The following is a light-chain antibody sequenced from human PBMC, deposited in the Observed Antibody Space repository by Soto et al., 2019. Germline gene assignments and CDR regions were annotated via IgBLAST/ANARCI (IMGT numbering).Light chain of an antibody. Sequence: EIVLTQSPANLSLSPGERATLSCRASQSVSSYLAWYQQKPGQAPRLLIYDASNRATGIPARFSGSGSGTDFTLTISSLDPEDLALYYCQQYNDWPLTFGQGTKVDIK. V-gene: IGKV3-11*01. CDR2: DAS. CDR1: QSVSSY. J-gene: IGKJ1*01. CDR3: QQYNDWPLT.